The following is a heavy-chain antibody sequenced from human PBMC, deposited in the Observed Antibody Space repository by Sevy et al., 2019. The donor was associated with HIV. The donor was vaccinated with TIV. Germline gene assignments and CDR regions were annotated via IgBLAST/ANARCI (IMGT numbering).Heavy chain of an antibody. D-gene: IGHD1-7*01. Sequence: GGSLRLSCAASGFTFSSYGMHWVRQAPGKGLEWVAVIWYDGINKYYGDSVKGRFTISRDNAKNSLYLQMNSLRAEDTAVYYCARDRGELGAFDIWGQGTMVTVSS. J-gene: IGHJ3*02. V-gene: IGHV3-33*01. CDR3: ARDRGELGAFDI. CDR2: IWYDGINK. CDR1: GFTFSSYG.